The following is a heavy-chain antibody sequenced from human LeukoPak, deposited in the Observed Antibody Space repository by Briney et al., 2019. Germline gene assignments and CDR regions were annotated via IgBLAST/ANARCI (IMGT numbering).Heavy chain of an antibody. J-gene: IGHJ4*02. CDR2: ISGSGTYI. D-gene: IGHD6-19*01. CDR1: GFTFSTYT. V-gene: IGHV3-21*01. CDR3: ARDGISGWHLDS. Sequence: AGGSLRLSCAASGFTFSTYTMNWVRQAPGKGLEWVSSISGSGTYIYYADSVKGRFTISRDNAKISLYLQMNSLRAEDTAVYYCARDGISGWHLDSWGQGTLVTVSS.